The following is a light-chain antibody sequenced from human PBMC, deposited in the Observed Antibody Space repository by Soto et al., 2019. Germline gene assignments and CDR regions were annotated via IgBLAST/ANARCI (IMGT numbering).Light chain of an antibody. CDR2: GAS. CDR3: QQYSTSPT. CDR1: QSVSNNY. V-gene: IGKV3-20*01. Sequence: PGEIATLSCRASQSVSNNYLAWYQQKPGQAPRRLIYGASSRATGIPDRFSGSGSGTDFTLTIGRLEPEDFAVYYCQQYSTSPTFGEGTRLEI. J-gene: IGKJ5*01.